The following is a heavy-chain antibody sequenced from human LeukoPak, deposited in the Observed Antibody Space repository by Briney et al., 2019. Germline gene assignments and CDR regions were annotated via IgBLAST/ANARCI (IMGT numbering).Heavy chain of an antibody. D-gene: IGHD5-18*01. CDR3: VRDLMYNTACTGC. V-gene: IGHV1-46*01. CDR1: GYTFINNW. CDR2: INPTGTGT. Sequence: ASVKVSCKASGYTFINNWMHWVRQAPGQGLEWIGLINPTGTGTLYAQKFQGRVTMTRDMSTSTDYMELSSLRSEDTAVYYCVRDLMYNTACTGCWGQGTLVTVSS. J-gene: IGHJ4*02.